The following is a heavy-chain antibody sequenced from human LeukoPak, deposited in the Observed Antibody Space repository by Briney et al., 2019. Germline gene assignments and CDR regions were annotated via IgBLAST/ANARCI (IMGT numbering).Heavy chain of an antibody. CDR2: IYPGDSDT. Sequence: GESLKISCQGSGYSFTSYWIGWVRQMPGKGLEWMGIIYPGDSDTRYSPSFQGQVTISADKPISTAYLQWSSLKASDTAMYYCARHVSARGYYYYGMDVWGQGTTVTVSS. D-gene: IGHD6-6*01. CDR1: GYSFTSYW. V-gene: IGHV5-51*01. J-gene: IGHJ6*02. CDR3: ARHVSARGYYYYGMDV.